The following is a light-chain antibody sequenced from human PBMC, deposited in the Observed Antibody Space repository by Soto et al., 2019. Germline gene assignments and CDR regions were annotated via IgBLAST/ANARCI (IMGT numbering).Light chain of an antibody. Sequence: QSALTQPASVSGSPGQSITMSCTGTSSDVGGYNYVSWYQQHPGKAPKLMISEVSNRPSGVSNRFSGSKSANTASLTISGLQAEDEADYYCSSYTSISTYVFGTGTKVTVL. CDR1: SSDVGGYNY. CDR2: EVS. J-gene: IGLJ1*01. V-gene: IGLV2-14*01. CDR3: SSYTSISTYV.